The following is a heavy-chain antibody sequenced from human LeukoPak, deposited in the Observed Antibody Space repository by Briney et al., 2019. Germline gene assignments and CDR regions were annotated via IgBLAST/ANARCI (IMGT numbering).Heavy chain of an antibody. CDR1: GGSFSGYY. V-gene: IGHV4-34*01. CDR2: INHSGST. J-gene: IGHJ4*02. CDR3: ASSYSSGWYRGSFDY. Sequence: PSETLSLTCAVYGGSFSGYYWSWIRQPPGKELEWIGEINHSGSTNYNPSLKSRVTISVDTSKNQFSLKLSSVTAADTAVYYCASSYSSGWYRGSFDYWGQGTLVTVSS. D-gene: IGHD6-19*01.